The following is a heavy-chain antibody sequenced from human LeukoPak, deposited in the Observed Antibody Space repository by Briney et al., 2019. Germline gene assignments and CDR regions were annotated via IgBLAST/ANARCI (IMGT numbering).Heavy chain of an antibody. D-gene: IGHD2-2*01. CDR3: ARDVVVVPAAIHYGMDV. V-gene: IGHV4-34*01. J-gene: IGHJ6*02. Sequence: PSETLSLTCAVYGGSFRDYFWGWIRQPPGKGLEGIGEINHSGRTYYNPSLKSRVTISVDTSKNQFSLNLSSVTAADTAVYYCARDVVVVPAAIHYGMDVWGQGTTVTVSS. CDR1: GGSFRDYF. CDR2: INHSGRT.